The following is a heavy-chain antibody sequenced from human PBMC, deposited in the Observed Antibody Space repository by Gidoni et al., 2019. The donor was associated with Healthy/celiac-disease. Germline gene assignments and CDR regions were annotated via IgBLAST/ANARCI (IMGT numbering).Heavy chain of an antibody. CDR2: INHSGST. V-gene: IGHV4-34*01. CDR3: ARGPATYIVVVPAAMRLDY. Sequence: QVQLQQWGAGRLKPSETLSLTCAVYGGSFSGYYWSWIRQPPGKGLEWIGEINHSGSTNYNPSLKSRVTISVDTSKNQFSLKLSSVTAADTAVYYCARGPATYIVVVPAAMRLDYWGQGTLVTVSS. D-gene: IGHD2-2*01. J-gene: IGHJ4*02. CDR1: GGSFSGYY.